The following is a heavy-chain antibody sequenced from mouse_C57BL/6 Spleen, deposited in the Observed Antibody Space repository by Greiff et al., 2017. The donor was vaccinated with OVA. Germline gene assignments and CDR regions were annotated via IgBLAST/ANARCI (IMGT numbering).Heavy chain of an antibody. V-gene: IGHV1-75*01. J-gene: IGHJ3*01. Sequence: QVQLKQSGPELVKPGASVKISCKASGYTFTDYYINWVKQRPGQGLEWIGWIFPGSGSTYYNEKFKGKATLTVDKSSSTAYMLLSSLTSEDSAVYFCARNYGSSYVTWFAYWGQGTLVTVSA. CDR3: ARNYGSSYVTWFAY. D-gene: IGHD1-1*01. CDR2: IFPGSGST. CDR1: GYTFTDYY.